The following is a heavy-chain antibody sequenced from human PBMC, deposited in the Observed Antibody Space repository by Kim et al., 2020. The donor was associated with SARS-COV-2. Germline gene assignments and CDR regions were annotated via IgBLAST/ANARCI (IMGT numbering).Heavy chain of an antibody. CDR1: GGSFSGYY. J-gene: IGHJ5*02. D-gene: IGHD3-10*01. CDR3: ARGLRGVLLWFGENWFDP. Sequence: SETLSLTCAVYGGSFSGYYWSWIRQPPGKGLEWIGEINHSGSTNYNPSLKSRVTISVDTSKNQFSLKLSSVTAADTAVYYCARGLRGVLLWFGENWFDPWGQGTLVTVSS. V-gene: IGHV4-34*01. CDR2: INHSGST.